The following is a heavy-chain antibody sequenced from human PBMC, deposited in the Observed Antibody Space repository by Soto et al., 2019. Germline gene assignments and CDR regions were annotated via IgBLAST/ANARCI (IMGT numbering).Heavy chain of an antibody. CDR3: AKPYCSSTSCFAVKCYFDY. CDR1: GFTFSSYA. Sequence: GGSLRLSCAASGFTFSSYAMSWVRQAPGKGLEWVSAISGSGGSTYYEDSVKGRFTISRDNSKNTLYLQMNSLRAEDTAVYYCAKPYCSSTSCFAVKCYFDYWGQGTLVTVSS. J-gene: IGHJ4*02. D-gene: IGHD2-2*01. CDR2: ISGSGGST. V-gene: IGHV3-23*01.